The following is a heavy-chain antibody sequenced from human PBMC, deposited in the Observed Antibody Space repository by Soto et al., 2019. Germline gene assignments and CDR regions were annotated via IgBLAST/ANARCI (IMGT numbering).Heavy chain of an antibody. D-gene: IGHD5-18*01. CDR3: ARRLYTYGYRIGWFDP. CDR2: VDYSGRT. CDR1: GGSVISGNYY. J-gene: IGHJ5*02. V-gene: IGHV4-61*01. Sequence: SETLSLTCTVSGGSVISGNYYWSWIRQSPGKGLEWIGHVDYSGRTKYNPSLKSRVTISADTSNNQFSLKLSSVTAADTAVYHCARRLYTYGYRIGWFDPWGQGILVTVSS.